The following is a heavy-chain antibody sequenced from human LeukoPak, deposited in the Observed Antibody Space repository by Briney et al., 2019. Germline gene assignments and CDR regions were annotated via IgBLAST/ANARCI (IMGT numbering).Heavy chain of an antibody. V-gene: IGHV1-46*01. CDR1: GYTFTSYY. CDR3: ARSSLLWTFFYFDH. D-gene: IGHD3-10*01. CDR2: INPSGGRT. Sequence: GASVQVSCTGTGYTFTSYYMHWVRQPPGQGLEWMGIINPSGGRTTYAQKLQDRVTMTRHMSTSTVYMELSSLRSEHTSVYDCARSSLLWTFFYFDHWGQSPLVSVPS. J-gene: IGHJ4*02.